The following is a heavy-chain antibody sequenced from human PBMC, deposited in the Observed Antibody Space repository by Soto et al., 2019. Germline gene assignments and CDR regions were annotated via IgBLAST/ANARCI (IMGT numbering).Heavy chain of an antibody. D-gene: IGHD6-13*01. CDR3: ARGAAGTYYFDY. J-gene: IGHJ4*02. V-gene: IGHV1-2*02. CDR2: INPNSGGT. CDR1: GYTFTGYY. Sequence: QVQLVQSGAEVKKPGASVKVSCKASGYTFTGYYMHWVRQAPGQGLEWMGWINPNSGGTNYVQKFQGRVTITADESTSTAYMELSSLRSEDTAVYYCARGAAGTYYFDYWGQGTLVTVSS.